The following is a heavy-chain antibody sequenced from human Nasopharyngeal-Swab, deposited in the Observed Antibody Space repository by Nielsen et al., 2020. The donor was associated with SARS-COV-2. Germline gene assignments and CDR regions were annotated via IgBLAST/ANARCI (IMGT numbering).Heavy chain of an antibody. V-gene: IGHV1-18*01. D-gene: IGHD6-25*01. J-gene: IGHJ4*02. CDR1: GYTFTSYG. CDR2: ISAYNGRT. Sequence: ASVKVSCKASGYTFTSYGISCVRQAPGQGLEWMGWISAYNGRTYYAQKFQGRVTMTTDTSTSTAYMDLRSLRSDDTAVYYCARDPRGPDYWGQGTLVTVSS. CDR3: ARDPRGPDY.